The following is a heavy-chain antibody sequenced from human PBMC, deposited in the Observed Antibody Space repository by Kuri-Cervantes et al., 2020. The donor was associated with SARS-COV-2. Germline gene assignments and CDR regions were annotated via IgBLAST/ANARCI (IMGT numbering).Heavy chain of an antibody. J-gene: IGHJ4*02. V-gene: IGHV3-48*01. D-gene: IGHD1-26*01. CDR3: ASGSGSYYGGDY. CDR2: ISSSSSTI. CDR1: GFIFSRYS. Sequence: GGSLRLSCAASGFIFSRYSMNWVRQAPGKGLEWVSYISSSSSTIYYIDSVKGRFTISRDNAKNSLYLQMNSLRAEDTAVYYCASGSGSYYGGDYWGQGTLVTVSS.